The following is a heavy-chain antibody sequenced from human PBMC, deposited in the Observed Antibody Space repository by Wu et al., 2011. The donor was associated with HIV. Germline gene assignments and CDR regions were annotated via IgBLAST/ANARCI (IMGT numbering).Heavy chain of an antibody. V-gene: IGHV1-2*02. Sequence: QVQLVQSGAEVKKPGASVKVSCKASGYTFTGYYMLWVRQAPGQGLEWMGWINPNSDGTNYAQKFQGRVTMTRDTSISTAYMELSRLRSDDTAVYYCARDGWELPGEDFYYGLDVWGQGTTVTVSS. CDR3: ARDGWELPGEDFYYGLDV. D-gene: IGHD1-26*01. CDR1: GYTFTGYY. J-gene: IGHJ6*02. CDR2: INPNSDGT.